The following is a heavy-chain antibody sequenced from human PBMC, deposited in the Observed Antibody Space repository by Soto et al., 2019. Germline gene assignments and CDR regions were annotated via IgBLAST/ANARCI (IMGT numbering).Heavy chain of an antibody. CDR1: GFIFSDYY. J-gene: IGHJ3*02. CDR3: ARERSRGTPGAFDI. D-gene: IGHD1-26*01. CDR2: ITSGSGTI. V-gene: IGHV3-11*01. Sequence: PGGSLRLSCAASGFIFSDYYMNWVRQAPGKGLEWISYITSGSGTIDYADSVKGRFTISRDNAKNSLYLQMNRLRAEDTAVYYCARERSRGTPGAFDIWGQGTKVTVSS.